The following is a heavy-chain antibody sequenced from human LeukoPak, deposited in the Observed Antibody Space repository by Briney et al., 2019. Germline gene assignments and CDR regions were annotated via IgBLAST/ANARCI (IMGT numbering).Heavy chain of an antibody. Sequence: GGSLRLSCAASGFTFSNAWMSWVRQAPGKGLEWVGRIKSKTDGGTTDYAAPVKGRFTISRDNAKNSLYLQMNSLRAEDTAVYYCARNLDSSGWYGGGYWGQGTLVTVSS. CDR2: IKSKTDGGTT. CDR1: GFTFSNAW. J-gene: IGHJ4*02. D-gene: IGHD6-19*01. V-gene: IGHV3-15*01. CDR3: ARNLDSSGWYGGGY.